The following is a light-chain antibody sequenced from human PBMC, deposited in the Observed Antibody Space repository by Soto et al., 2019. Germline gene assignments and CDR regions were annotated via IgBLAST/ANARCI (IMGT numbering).Light chain of an antibody. V-gene: IGKV3-15*01. CDR3: QQCYNWPWT. CDR2: GAS. J-gene: IGKJ1*01. CDR1: QSVSRT. Sequence: EIVMTHSPATLSVSPGERATLSCKASQSVSRTLAWYQQKPGQAPRLLIYGASTRATGIPARFSGSGSGTEFTLTISSLQSEDFAIYYCQQCYNWPWTCGQGTKVEI.